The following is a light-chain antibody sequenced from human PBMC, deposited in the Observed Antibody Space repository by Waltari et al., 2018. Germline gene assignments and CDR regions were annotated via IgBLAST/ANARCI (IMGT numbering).Light chain of an antibody. CDR1: QNLVHSDGNTS. CDR3: MQGTHWPRT. V-gene: IGKV2-30*02. Sequence: DVVMTQSPLSLPVTLGQPASISCWSSQNLVHSDGNTSLNWFQQRPGQSPRRLIYQVSNRDSGVPDRFSGSGSGTDFTLKISRVEAEDVGVYYCMQGTHWPRTFGQGTKVEIK. J-gene: IGKJ1*01. CDR2: QVS.